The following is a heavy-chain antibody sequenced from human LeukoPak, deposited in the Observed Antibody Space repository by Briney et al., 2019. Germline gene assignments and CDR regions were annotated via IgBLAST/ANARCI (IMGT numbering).Heavy chain of an antibody. CDR3: ARGQRAFVI. CDR2: SHYSGTT. Sequence: SETLSLTCTVSGGSIRSYYWSWIRQPPGKGLEWIGYSHYSGTTDYNPSLKSRVTISADTSKIQFSLKLTSVTAADTAVYYCARGQRAFVIWGQGTMVTVSS. V-gene: IGHV4-59*12. CDR1: GGSIRSYY. J-gene: IGHJ3*02.